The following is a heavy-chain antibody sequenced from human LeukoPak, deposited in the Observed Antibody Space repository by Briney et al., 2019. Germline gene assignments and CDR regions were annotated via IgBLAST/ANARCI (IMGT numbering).Heavy chain of an antibody. V-gene: IGHV4-38-2*02. J-gene: IGHJ5*02. CDR2: IYHSGST. Sequence: SETLSLTCAVSGYSISSGYYWGWIRQPPGKGLEWIGSIYHSGSTYYNPSLKSRVTISIDTSKNQFSLKLSSVTAADTAVYYCAREGEYYDFWSGRDNWFDPWGQGTLVTVSS. D-gene: IGHD3-3*01. CDR1: GYSISSGYY. CDR3: AREGEYYDFWSGRDNWFDP.